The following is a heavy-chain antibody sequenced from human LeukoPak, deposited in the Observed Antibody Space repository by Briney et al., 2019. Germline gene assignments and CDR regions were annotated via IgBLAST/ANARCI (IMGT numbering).Heavy chain of an antibody. J-gene: IGHJ4*02. Sequence: PGGSLRLSCAASGFTFSSYAMSWVRQAPGKGLEWVSAISGSGGSTYYADSVKGGFTISRDNSKNTLYLQMNSLRAEDTAVYYCAKDLARVTFGGVIVMAFDYWGQGTLVTVSS. CDR2: ISGSGGST. CDR3: AKDLARVTFGGVIVMAFDY. D-gene: IGHD3-16*02. CDR1: GFTFSSYA. V-gene: IGHV3-23*01.